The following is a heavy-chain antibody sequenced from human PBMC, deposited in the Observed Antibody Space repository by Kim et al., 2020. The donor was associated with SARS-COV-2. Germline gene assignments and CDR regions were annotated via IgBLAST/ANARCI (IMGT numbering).Heavy chain of an antibody. CDR2: ISDSGSTT. CDR3: ARESVTSTDAFDI. D-gene: IGHD4-17*01. Sequence: GGSLRLSCAASGFTFDSYEINWVRQAPGKGLEWVSYISDSGSTTYYADSVKGRFTVSRDNAKNSLFLQMNSLRAEDTAVYYCARESVTSTDAFDIWGQGTLVTVSS. CDR1: GFTFDSYE. V-gene: IGHV3-48*03. J-gene: IGHJ3*02.